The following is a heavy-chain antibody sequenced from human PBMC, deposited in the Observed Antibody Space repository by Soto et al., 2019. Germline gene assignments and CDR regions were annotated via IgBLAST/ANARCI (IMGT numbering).Heavy chain of an antibody. CDR3: ATRYYCTNGVCHDAFDI. CDR2: IYYSGNT. CDR1: GGSISSGYYY. Sequence: SSETLSLTCSVSGGSISSGYYYWSWIRQPPGKGLEWIGNIYYSGNTYYNPSLKSRLIISIDTSKNQFSLKLSSVTAADTAVYYCATRYYCTNGVCHDAFDIWGQGTMVTVSS. V-gene: IGHV4-30-4*02. D-gene: IGHD2-8*01. J-gene: IGHJ3*02.